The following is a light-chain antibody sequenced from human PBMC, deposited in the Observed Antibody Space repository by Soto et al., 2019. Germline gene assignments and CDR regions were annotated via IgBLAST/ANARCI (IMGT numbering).Light chain of an antibody. CDR2: KAS. CDR3: QQYNSQRT. CDR1: QYISSW. Sequence: DIQMTQSPSTLSASVGDRVTITCRASQYISSWLAWYQQKPGKAPKLLIYKASSLESGVPSRFSGSGSGTEFTLTISSLQPDDFAPYYCQQYNSQRTFGQGTKVEIK. V-gene: IGKV1-5*03. J-gene: IGKJ1*01.